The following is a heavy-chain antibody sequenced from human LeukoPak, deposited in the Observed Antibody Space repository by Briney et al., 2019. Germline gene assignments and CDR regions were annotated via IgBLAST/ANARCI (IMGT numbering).Heavy chain of an antibody. V-gene: IGHV3-21*01. Sequence: GGSLRLSCAASGFTFSDYDMNWVRQAPGKGLEWVSFISRSSDYIFYADSVKGRSTIPRDNAQDSLYLQMNSLRPEDTALYYCAFLLGNFYNPDFWGQGTLVTVSS. D-gene: IGHD3-10*01. CDR2: ISRSSDYI. CDR3: AFLLGNFYNPDF. CDR1: GFTFSDYD. J-gene: IGHJ4*02.